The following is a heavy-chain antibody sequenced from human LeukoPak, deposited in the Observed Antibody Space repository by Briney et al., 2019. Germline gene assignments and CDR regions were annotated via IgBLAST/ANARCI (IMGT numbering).Heavy chain of an antibody. V-gene: IGHV3-30*18. CDR1: GFTFSSYG. J-gene: IGHJ4*02. Sequence: GGSLRLSCAASGFTFSSYGMHWVRQAPGKGLEWVAVISYDGSNKYYADSVKGRFTISRDNSKNTLYLQMNSLRAEDTAVYYCAKDLGYRRTYFYYFDYWGQGTLVTVSS. CDR2: ISYDGSNK. D-gene: IGHD5-18*01. CDR3: AKDLGYRRTYFYYFDY.